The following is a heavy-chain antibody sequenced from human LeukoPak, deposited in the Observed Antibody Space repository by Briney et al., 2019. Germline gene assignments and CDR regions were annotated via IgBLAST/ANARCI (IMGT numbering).Heavy chain of an antibody. CDR2: IIPIFGTA. D-gene: IGHD3-3*01. Sequence: GASVKVSCKASGGTFSSYAISWVRQAPGQGLEWMGGIIPIFGTANYAQKFQGRVTITADESTSTAYMELSSLRSEDTAVYYCARGPHYDFWSGYYSAFDYWGQGTQVTVSS. V-gene: IGHV1-69*13. J-gene: IGHJ4*02. CDR1: GGTFSSYA. CDR3: ARGPHYDFWSGYYSAFDY.